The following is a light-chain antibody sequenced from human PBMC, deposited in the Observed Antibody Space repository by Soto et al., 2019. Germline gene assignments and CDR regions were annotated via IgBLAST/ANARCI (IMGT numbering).Light chain of an antibody. CDR3: QQSFSTPRFT. Sequence: DIQMTQSPSSLSASVRDRVSITCRASQSITTYLNWYQQKPGKAPKVLIYAASSLQSGVPSRFSGSGSGTEFTLTISGLQPEDFATYYCQQSFSTPRFTFGPGTKVDFK. J-gene: IGKJ3*01. V-gene: IGKV1-39*01. CDR2: AAS. CDR1: QSITTY.